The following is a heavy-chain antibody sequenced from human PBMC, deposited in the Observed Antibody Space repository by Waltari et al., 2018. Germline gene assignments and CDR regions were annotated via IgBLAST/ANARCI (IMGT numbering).Heavy chain of an antibody. J-gene: IGHJ3*02. D-gene: IGHD6-13*01. CDR2: IYFAGLP. V-gene: IGHV4-39*07. CDR1: GDSIGSGYYY. CDR3: AREVGGSSWSTTPRGDAFDI. Sequence: QLQLRESGPGLLKPSETLSLTCSVSGDSIGSGYYYWGWIRQAPGKGLEWIGSIYFAGLPSYTPSLTSPLTISVDTSKNQFSLRLSSVTAADTAVYYCAREVGGSSWSTTPRGDAFDIWGQGTMVTVSS.